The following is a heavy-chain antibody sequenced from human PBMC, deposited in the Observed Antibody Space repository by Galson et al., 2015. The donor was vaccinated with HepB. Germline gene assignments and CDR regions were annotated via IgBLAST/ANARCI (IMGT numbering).Heavy chain of an antibody. CDR1: GYTFTAYY. V-gene: IGHV1-2*06. CDR2: INPNSGGT. D-gene: IGHD3-10*01. J-gene: IGHJ6*03. CDR3: ARDRLPVISSSGYYMDV. Sequence: SVKVSCKASGYTFTAYYMHWVRQAPGQGLEWMGRINPNSGGTNYPQNFQGRVTMTRDTSITTVYMEVSSLRSDDTAVYYCARDRLPVISSSGYYMDVWGKGTTVTVSS.